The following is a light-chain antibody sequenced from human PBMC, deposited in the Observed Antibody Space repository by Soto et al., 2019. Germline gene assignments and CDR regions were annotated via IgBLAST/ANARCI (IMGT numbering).Light chain of an antibody. CDR2: GAS. V-gene: IGKV1-9*01. Sequence: DIQLTQSPFFLSASVGDRVTISCRASQAIYSYLAWYQQKPGKAPKLLIFGASKLQSGVPSRFSGSGSGTEFTLTISSLQPEDFETNYCQQLNSPPLTFGQGTKLRSN. CDR3: QQLNSPPLT. CDR1: QAIYSY. J-gene: IGKJ2*01.